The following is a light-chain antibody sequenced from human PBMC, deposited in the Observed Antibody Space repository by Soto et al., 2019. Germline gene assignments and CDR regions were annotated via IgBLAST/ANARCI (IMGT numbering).Light chain of an antibody. J-gene: IGKJ2*01. CDR3: QQYGSSPI. CDR2: GAS. CDR1: QSASSSY. V-gene: IGKV3-20*01. Sequence: EIVLTQSPGTLSLSPGERATLSCRASQSASSSYLAWYQQKPCQAPGLLIYGASSRDTGLPDRFSGSGSGIDFTLTISRLEPDDVAVYYCQQYGSSPIFGQGTKLEIK.